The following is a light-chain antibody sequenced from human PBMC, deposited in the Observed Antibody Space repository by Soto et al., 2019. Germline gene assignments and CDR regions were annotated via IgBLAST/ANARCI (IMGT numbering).Light chain of an antibody. CDR3: QYYGSYSGT. V-gene: IGKV1-5*01. CDR2: EAT. CDR1: QSIDTW. J-gene: IGKJ2*01. Sequence: DIPMTQSPSTLSASVGDRVIITCRASQSIDTWLAWYQHKPGRAPEVLISEATSLERGVPSRFSGSGSGTEFSLTISRLQPDDFATYYCQYYGSYSGTFGQGTKLEVK.